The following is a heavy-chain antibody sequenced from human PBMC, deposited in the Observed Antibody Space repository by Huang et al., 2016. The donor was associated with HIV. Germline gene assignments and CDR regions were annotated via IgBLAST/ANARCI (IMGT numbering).Heavy chain of an antibody. CDR2: INRKSGGT. CDR3: ARNHDRSSDYKWERSGLDG. J-gene: IGHJ6*02. CDR1: GYSFTHYY. D-gene: IGHD6-19*01. V-gene: IGHV1-2*02. Sequence: QVQLVQSGAEVKRPGASVTVSCKSSGYSFTHYYLHWVRPAPGQALEWMGWINRKSGGTNDAQKVKGRVTLTRDTSSSTAYMESSRMKAGDTAVYYCARNHDRSSDYKWERSGLDGWGQGTTVTVSS.